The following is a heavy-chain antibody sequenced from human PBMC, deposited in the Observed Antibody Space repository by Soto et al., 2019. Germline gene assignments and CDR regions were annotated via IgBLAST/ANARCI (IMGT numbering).Heavy chain of an antibody. CDR2: ISYDGSNK. D-gene: IGHD4-17*01. CDR1: GFTFSSYG. J-gene: IGHJ6*03. CDR3: AKTGTTVTTYYYYYYMDV. Sequence: GGSLRLSGAASGFTFSSYGMHWVRQAPGKGLEWVAVISYDGSNKYYADSVKGRFTISRDNSKNTLYLQMNSLRAEDTAVYYCAKTGTTVTTYYYYYYMDVWGKGTTVTVSS. V-gene: IGHV3-30*18.